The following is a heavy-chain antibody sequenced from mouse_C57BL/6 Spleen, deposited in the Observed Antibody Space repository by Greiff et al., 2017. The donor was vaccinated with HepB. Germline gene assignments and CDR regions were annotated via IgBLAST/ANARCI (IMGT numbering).Heavy chain of an antibody. CDR3: ARGTGSFAY. D-gene: IGHD4-1*01. Sequence: QVQLKQPGAELVMPGASVKLSCKASGYTFTSYWMHWVKQRPGQGLEWIGEIDPSDSYTNYNQKFKGKSTLTVDKSSSTAYMQLSSLTSEDSAVYYCARGTGSFAYWGQGTLVTVSA. CDR2: IDPSDSYT. J-gene: IGHJ3*01. CDR1: GYTFTSYW. V-gene: IGHV1-69*01.